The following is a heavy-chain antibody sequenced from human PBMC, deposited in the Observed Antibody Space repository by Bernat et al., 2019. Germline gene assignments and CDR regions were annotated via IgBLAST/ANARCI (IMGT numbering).Heavy chain of an antibody. D-gene: IGHD6-19*01. CDR3: ARAVAGTYRYYFDY. CDR1: GFTFSSYG. J-gene: IGHJ4*02. CDR2: IWYDGSNK. Sequence: QVQLVESGGGVVQPGGSLRLSCAASGFTFSSYGIHWVRQAPGKGLEWVAVIWYDGSNKYYADSVKGRFTISRDNSKNTLYLQMNSLRAEDTAVYYCARAVAGTYRYYFDYWGQGTLVTVSS. V-gene: IGHV3-33*01.